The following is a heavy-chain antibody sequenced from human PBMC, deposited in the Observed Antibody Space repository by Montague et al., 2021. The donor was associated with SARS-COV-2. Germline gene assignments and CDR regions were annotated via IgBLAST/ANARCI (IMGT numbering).Heavy chain of an antibody. V-gene: IGHV4-59*08. J-gene: IGHJ4*02. D-gene: IGHD2-21*01. CDR1: GGSISSFY. Sequence: SETLSLTCTVSGGSISSFYWSWFRQSPGKGLEWIGYISDSGSTNYNPSLTSRATMSVDTSKNQFSLKVNSVTAADTAVYYCARHNIATLPVVYWGQGTLVTVSS. CDR3: ARHNIATLPVVY. CDR2: ISDSGST.